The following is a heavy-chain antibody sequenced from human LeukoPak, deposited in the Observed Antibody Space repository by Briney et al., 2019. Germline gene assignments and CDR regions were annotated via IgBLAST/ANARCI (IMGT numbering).Heavy chain of an antibody. CDR3: ARAYGGNRRAYYYYMDV. Sequence: ASVKVSCKASGYTFTSYDINWVRQATGQGLGWMGWMNPNSGNTGYAQKFQGRVTMTRNTSISTAYMELSSLRSEDTAVYYCARAYGGNRRAYYYYMDVWGKGTTVTVSS. CDR2: MNPNSGNT. J-gene: IGHJ6*03. CDR1: GYTFTSYD. V-gene: IGHV1-8*01. D-gene: IGHD4/OR15-4a*01.